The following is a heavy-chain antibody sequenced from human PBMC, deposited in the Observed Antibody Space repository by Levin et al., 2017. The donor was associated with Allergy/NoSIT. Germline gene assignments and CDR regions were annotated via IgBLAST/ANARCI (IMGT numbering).Heavy chain of an antibody. V-gene: IGHV3-30-3*01. CDR2: ISYDGSNK. CDR3: VVTARY. J-gene: IGHJ4*02. D-gene: IGHD2-21*02. CDR1: GFTFSSYA. Sequence: GESLKISCAASGFTFSSYAMHWVRQAPGKGLEWVAVISYDGSNKYYADSVKGRFTISRDNSKNTLYLQMNSLRAEDTAVYYCVVTARYWGQGTLVTVSS.